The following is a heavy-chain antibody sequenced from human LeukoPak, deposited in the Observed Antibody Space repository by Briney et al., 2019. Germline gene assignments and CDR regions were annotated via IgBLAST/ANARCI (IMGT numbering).Heavy chain of an antibody. CDR3: AKDHPVGGIAAPDY. Sequence: GGSLRLSCAASGFTFSTYAMSWVRQAPGKGLEWVSTISDSGANTYYADSVRGRFTISRGNSKNTLYLQMNSLRAEDTAVYYCAKDHPVGGIAAPDYWGQGTLVTVSS. J-gene: IGHJ4*02. CDR2: ISDSGANT. D-gene: IGHD6-13*01. CDR1: GFTFSTYA. V-gene: IGHV3-23*01.